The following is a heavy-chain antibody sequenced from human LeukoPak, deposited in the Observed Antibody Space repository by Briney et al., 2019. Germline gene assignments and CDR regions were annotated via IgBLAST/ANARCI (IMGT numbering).Heavy chain of an antibody. J-gene: IGHJ4*02. D-gene: IGHD4-11*01. CDR3: ARGGYRVTTYDY. CDR2: IIPIFGTA. CDR1: GGTFSSYA. V-gene: IGHV1-69*05. Sequence: SVKVSCKASGGTFSSYAISWVRQAPGQGLEWMGGIIPIFGTANYAQKFQGRVTITTDESTSTAYMELSSLRSEDTAVYYCARGGYRVTTYDYWGQGTLVTVSS.